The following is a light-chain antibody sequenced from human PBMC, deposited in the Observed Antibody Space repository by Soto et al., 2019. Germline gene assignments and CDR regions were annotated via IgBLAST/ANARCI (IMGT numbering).Light chain of an antibody. J-gene: IGKJ4*01. CDR3: QQYGDWPLT. CDR2: AAS. Sequence: EIVLTQSPGTLSLSPGERATLSCRASQSVGNNFAWYQQKPGQAPRLLIFAASTRATGVPARFSGSGSGTEFTLIISSLQSEDFGVYYCQQYGDWPLTFGGGAKVEIE. CDR1: QSVGNN. V-gene: IGKV3-15*01.